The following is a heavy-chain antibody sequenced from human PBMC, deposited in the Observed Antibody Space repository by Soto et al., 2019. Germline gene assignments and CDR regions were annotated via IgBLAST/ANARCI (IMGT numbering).Heavy chain of an antibody. Sequence: SGPTLVNPTQTLTLTFTFSGFSLSTSGVGVGWIRQPPGEALEWLALIYWDDDKRYSPSLQNRLTITKDTSRNQVVLSMTAMDPVDTATYYCGQSLRYCRGISCFHYYYMDVWGTGTTVTVSS. D-gene: IGHD2-2*01. CDR1: GFSLSTSGVG. CDR2: IYWDDDK. V-gene: IGHV2-5*02. J-gene: IGHJ6*03. CDR3: GQSLRYCRGISCFHYYYMDV.